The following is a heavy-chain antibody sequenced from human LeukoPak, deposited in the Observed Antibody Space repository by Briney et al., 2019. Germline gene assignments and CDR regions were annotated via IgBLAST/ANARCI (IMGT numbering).Heavy chain of an antibody. CDR2: INPDGTST. CDR3: ARDMWGTCDY. Sequence: GGSLRLSCAAPGFTFSDYWMHWVRQAPGKGPAWVSRINPDGTSTSYADSVKGRFTTSRDNAKNTLYLQISSVRAEDTAVYYCARDMWGTCDYWGQGTLVTVSS. D-gene: IGHD1-14*01. CDR1: GFTFSDYW. V-gene: IGHV3-74*01. J-gene: IGHJ4*02.